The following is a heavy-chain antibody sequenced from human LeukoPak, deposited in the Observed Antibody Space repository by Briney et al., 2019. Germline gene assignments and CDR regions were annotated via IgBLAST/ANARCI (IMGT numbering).Heavy chain of an antibody. CDR3: ARVPPYYDFWSIDI. V-gene: IGHV3-30*19. CDR2: ISYDGSNK. CDR1: GFTFSSYG. Sequence: SGGSLRLSCAASGFTFSSYGMHWVRQAPGKGLEWVAVISYDGSNKYYADSVKGRFTISRDNSKNTLYLQMNSLRAEDTAVYYCARVPPYYDFWSIDIWGQGTMVTVSS. J-gene: IGHJ3*02. D-gene: IGHD3-3*01.